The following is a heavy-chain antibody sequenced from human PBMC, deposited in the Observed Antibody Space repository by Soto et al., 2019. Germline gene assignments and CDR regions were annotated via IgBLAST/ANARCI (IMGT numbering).Heavy chain of an antibody. CDR2: ITGSGTTV. J-gene: IGHJ4*02. Sequence: EVHLVESGGGLVQPGGPLSLSCAASGFTFSTYSLNWVRQAPGKGLEWVSYITGSGTTVYYADSVRGRFTISRDNAKNSLYLQMNSLRDDDTAVYYCARGSSNWAYYFDFWGQGTLVTVSS. V-gene: IGHV3-48*02. CDR3: ARGSSNWAYYFDF. CDR1: GFTFSTYS. D-gene: IGHD6-13*01.